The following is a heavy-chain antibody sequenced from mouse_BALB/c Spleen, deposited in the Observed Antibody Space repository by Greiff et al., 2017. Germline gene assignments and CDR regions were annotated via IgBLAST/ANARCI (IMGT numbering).Heavy chain of an antibody. CDR3: ARDTYYGNKGWYFDV. CDR2: IWAGGST. CDR1: GFSLTSYG. Sequence: VMLVESGPGLVAPSQSLSITCTVSGFSLTSYGVHWVRQPPGKGLEWLGVIWAGGSTNYYSALMSRLSISKDNSKSQVFLKMNSLQTDDTAMYYCARDTYYGNKGWYFDVWGAGTTVTVSS. J-gene: IGHJ1*01. V-gene: IGHV2-9*02. D-gene: IGHD2-10*01.